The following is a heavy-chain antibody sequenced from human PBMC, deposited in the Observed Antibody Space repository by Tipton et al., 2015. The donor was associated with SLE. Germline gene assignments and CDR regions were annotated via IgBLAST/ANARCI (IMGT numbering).Heavy chain of an antibody. CDR1: GGSISSSHW. CDR2: VYHSGST. D-gene: IGHD4-17*01. J-gene: IGHJ4*02. CDR3: AKDYNYDYPDYN. Sequence: GLVKPSGTLSLTCAVSGGSISSSHWWSWVRQSPGKGLEWIGEVYHSGSTNYNPSLKSRVTISVDKSRNQFSLKLTSVTAADTAVYYCAKDYNYDYPDYNWGQGTLVTVSS. V-gene: IGHV4-4*02.